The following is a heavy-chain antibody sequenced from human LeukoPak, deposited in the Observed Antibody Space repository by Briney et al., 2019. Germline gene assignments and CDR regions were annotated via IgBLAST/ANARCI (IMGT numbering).Heavy chain of an antibody. Sequence: PSETLSLTCTVSGASISSGSYYWSWIRQPAGKGLEWIGYIYTSGNTNYNPSLKSRVTISVDTSKNQFSLKLSSVTAADTAVYYCARDAKYQLPTYWGQGTLVSVSS. V-gene: IGHV4-61*09. D-gene: IGHD2-2*01. CDR2: IYTSGNT. CDR3: ARDAKYQLPTY. CDR1: GASISSGSYY. J-gene: IGHJ4*02.